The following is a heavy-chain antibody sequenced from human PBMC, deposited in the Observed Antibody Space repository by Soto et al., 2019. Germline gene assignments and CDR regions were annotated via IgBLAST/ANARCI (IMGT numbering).Heavy chain of an antibody. J-gene: IGHJ4*02. CDR2: INSDGSSI. Sequence: GGSLRLSCAVSGFTVTSHWMHWVRQAPGKGLVWVSRINSDGSSINFADSVKGRFTIFRDNAKNTLYLQMNSLRAEDTAVYYCASGGYTYGFHYWGQGALVTVS. CDR3: ASGGYTYGFHY. D-gene: IGHD5-18*01. CDR1: GFTVTSHW. V-gene: IGHV3-74*01.